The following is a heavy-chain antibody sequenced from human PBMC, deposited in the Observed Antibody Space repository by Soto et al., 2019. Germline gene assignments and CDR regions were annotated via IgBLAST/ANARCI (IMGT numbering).Heavy chain of an antibody. J-gene: IGHJ4*02. CDR3: PKDEAGSPFRY. Sequence: VQLRESGPGQVKTSGTLSLTCAVSGGSMKTTNWWSWVRQPPAKGLEWIGEVFHSGITRYNPSLKSRATVSVDTSKNQFFLNLASVTAADTAVYYCPKDEAGSPFRYWGQGALVTVSS. D-gene: IGHD3-10*01. CDR2: VFHSGIT. CDR1: GGSMKTTNW. V-gene: IGHV4-4*02.